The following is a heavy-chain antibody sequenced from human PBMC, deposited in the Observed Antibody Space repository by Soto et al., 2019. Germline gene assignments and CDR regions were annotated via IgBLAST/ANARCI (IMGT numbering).Heavy chain of an antibody. V-gene: IGHV2-26*01. Sequence: QVTLKESGPVLVKPTETLTLTCTVSGFSLSNARMSVGWIRQPPGKALEWLAHIFSNDDKSYSPSLKSRLTISKDTSKSQVVLTMTNVDPMDTATYDCARVDGGNSFDYWGQGTLVTVSS. CDR3: ARVDGGNSFDY. CDR2: IFSNDDK. J-gene: IGHJ4*02. CDR1: GFSLSNARMS. D-gene: IGHD2-15*01.